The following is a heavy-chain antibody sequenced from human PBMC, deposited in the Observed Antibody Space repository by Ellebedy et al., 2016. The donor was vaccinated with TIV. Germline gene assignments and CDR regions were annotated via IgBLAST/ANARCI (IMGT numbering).Heavy chain of an antibody. CDR2: IYYSGST. V-gene: IGHV4-59*01. CDR1: GGSISTYY. D-gene: IGHD6-19*01. Sequence: MPGGSLRLSCTVSGGSISTYYWSWIRQPPGKGLEWIGYIYYSGSTKYNPSLKSRVTMSVDTSKKQFSLNLSSVTAADTAVYYCARSGGWYTPYDYWGQGTLVTVSS. CDR3: ARSGGWYTPYDY. J-gene: IGHJ4*02.